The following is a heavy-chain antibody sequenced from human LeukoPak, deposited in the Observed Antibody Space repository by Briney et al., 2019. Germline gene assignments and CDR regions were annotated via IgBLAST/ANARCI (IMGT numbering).Heavy chain of an antibody. D-gene: IGHD3-10*01. CDR3: AKGSRALSGYFQH. J-gene: IGHJ1*01. CDR1: GFTFSSYA. V-gene: IGHV3-23*01. CDR2: ISGSGGST. Sequence: GGSPRLSCAASGFTFSSYAMSWVRQAPGKGLEWVSAISGSGGSTYYADSVKGRFTISRDNSKNTLYLQMNSLRAEDTAVYYCAKGSRALSGYFQHWGQGTLVTVSS.